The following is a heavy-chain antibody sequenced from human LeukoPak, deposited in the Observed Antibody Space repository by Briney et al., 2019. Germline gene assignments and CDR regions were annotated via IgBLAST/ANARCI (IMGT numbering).Heavy chain of an antibody. CDR1: GSTSSRYY. V-gene: IGHV3-7*01. Sequence: GGSLRRSCAASGSTSSRYYMSWVRQTPEKGLEWVANINQDGSEKNYVDSVKGRFTISRDNAKNSLYLQMNSLRAEDTAVYYCASAAGWESAYWGQGTLVTVSS. D-gene: IGHD1-26*01. J-gene: IGHJ4*02. CDR2: INQDGSEK. CDR3: ASAAGWESAY.